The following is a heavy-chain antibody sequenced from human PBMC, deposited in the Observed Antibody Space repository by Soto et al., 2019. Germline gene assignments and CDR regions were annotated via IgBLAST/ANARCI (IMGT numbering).Heavy chain of an antibody. CDR2: ISYDGSNK. V-gene: IGHV3-30-3*01. Sequence: GGSLRLSCAASGFTFSSYAMHWVRQAPGKGLKWVAVISYDGSNKYYADSVKGRFTISRDNSKNTLYLQMNSLRAEDTAVYYCARDLGYYDSSGYYYSGFDYWGQGTLVTVS. D-gene: IGHD3-22*01. CDR3: ARDLGYYDSSGYYYSGFDY. CDR1: GFTFSSYA. J-gene: IGHJ4*02.